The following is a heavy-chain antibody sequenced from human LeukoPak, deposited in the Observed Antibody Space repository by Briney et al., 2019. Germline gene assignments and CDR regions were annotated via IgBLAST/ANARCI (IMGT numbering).Heavy chain of an antibody. CDR2: INTNTGNP. V-gene: IGHV7-4-1*02. CDR3: ARDGDGYNTFYYYYYYMDV. J-gene: IGHJ6*03. Sequence: ASVKVSCKASGYTFTSYAMNWVRRAAGQGLEWMGWINTNTGNPTYAQGFTGRFVFSLDTSVSTAYLQISSLKAEDTAVYYCARDGDGYNTFYYYYYYMDVWGKGTTVTVSS. D-gene: IGHD5-24*01. CDR1: GYTFTSYA.